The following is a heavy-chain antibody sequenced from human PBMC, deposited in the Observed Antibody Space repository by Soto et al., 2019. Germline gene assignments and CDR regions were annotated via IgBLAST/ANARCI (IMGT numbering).Heavy chain of an antibody. CDR2: ITPFSGDV. Sequence: SVKVSYKALGNTFTYRYLHWVRQAPGQVLEWMGWITPFSGDVHYAQKYQERVTITRDRSINTAYMQMSSLRSEDTAIYFCAGGGAGSGPFTWELPDHWGQGTLVTVSS. V-gene: IGHV1-45*02. CDR1: GNTFTYRY. D-gene: IGHD1-26*01. CDR3: AGGGAGSGPFTWELPDH. J-gene: IGHJ4*02.